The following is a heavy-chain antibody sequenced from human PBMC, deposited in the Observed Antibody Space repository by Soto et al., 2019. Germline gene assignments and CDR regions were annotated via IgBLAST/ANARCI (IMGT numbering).Heavy chain of an antibody. CDR3: AGEPKGGAYDMDV. D-gene: IGHD3-16*01. CDR2: IWSDASRE. Sequence: QVQLVESGGGVVQPGTSLRLSCAASRLTFSTYDMHWVRQAPCKGLEWVALIWSDASREFYADSVKGRFSISRDNSKNTLFLQMNGLRAEDTAVYYCAGEPKGGAYDMDVWGQGTTVTVSS. V-gene: IGHV3-33*01. J-gene: IGHJ6*02. CDR1: RLTFSTYD.